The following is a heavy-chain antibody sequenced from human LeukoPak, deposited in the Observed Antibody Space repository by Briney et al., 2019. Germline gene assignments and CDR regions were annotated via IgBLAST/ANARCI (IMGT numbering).Heavy chain of an antibody. CDR3: ARHFSMITAAGTFNYYYMDV. CDR1: GGSISSYY. D-gene: IGHD6-13*01. CDR2: IYYSGSS. V-gene: IGHV4-59*08. J-gene: IGHJ6*03. Sequence: SETLSLTCTVSGGSISSYYWSWIRQPPGKGLEWIEYIYYSGSSNYNPSLKSRVTMSLDTSKNQFSLNLSSVTAADTAVYYCARHFSMITAAGTFNYYYMDVWGKGTTVTVSS.